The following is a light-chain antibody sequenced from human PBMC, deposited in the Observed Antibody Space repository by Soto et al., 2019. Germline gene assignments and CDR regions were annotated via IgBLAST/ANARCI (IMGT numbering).Light chain of an antibody. CDR1: QRVSSSY. J-gene: IGKJ2*01. CDR3: QQYGNSPT. Sequence: EIMLTQSPGTLSLSPGERATLSCRASQRVSSSYLAWYRQRPGQAPRLLFYGASSRATGVPDRFIGSGSGTDFTLTISRLEPEDFAVYYCQQYGNSPTFGQGTKLEIK. CDR2: GAS. V-gene: IGKV3-20*01.